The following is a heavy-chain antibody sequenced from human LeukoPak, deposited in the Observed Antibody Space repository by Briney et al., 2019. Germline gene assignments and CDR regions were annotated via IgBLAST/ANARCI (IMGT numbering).Heavy chain of an antibody. J-gene: IGHJ6*02. CDR1: GFTFTRNA. CDR3: VRDMDV. CDR2: IDGSGGTT. Sequence: GGSLRLSCAASGFTFTRNAMAWVRQAPGKGLEWVSAIDGSGGTTFYADSVKGRVTISRVQSTNTVYLQMNSLRAEDTAVYFCVRDMDVWAQGTTVTVSS. V-gene: IGHV3-23*01.